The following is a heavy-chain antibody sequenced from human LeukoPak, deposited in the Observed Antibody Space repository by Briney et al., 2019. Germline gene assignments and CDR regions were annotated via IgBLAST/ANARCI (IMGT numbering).Heavy chain of an antibody. D-gene: IGHD1-26*01. V-gene: IGHV3-21*01. Sequence: GGSLRLSCAASGFTFSSYSMNWVRQAPGKGLEWVSSISSSSSYIYYADSVRGRYTISRDNAKNSLYLQMNSLRAEDTAVYYCARAASRQVGATDLDYWGQGTLVTVSS. CDR3: ARAASRQVGATDLDY. CDR1: GFTFSSYS. CDR2: ISSSSSYI. J-gene: IGHJ4*02.